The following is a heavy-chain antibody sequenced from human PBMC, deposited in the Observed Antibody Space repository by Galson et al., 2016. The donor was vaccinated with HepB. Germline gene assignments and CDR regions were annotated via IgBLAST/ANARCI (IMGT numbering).Heavy chain of an antibody. CDR1: GFTLRSYG. J-gene: IGHJ3*02. V-gene: IGHV3-33*05. D-gene: IGHD3-10*01. Sequence: SLRLSCAASGFTLRSYGMHWVRQAPGKGLEWVAVILYDGSNKYYADSVKGRFTISRDTSKNTVYLQMNSLRPEDTAVYYCARDLGNYYGPEDDAFDTWGQGTMVTVSS. CDR3: ARDLGNYYGPEDDAFDT. CDR2: ILYDGSNK.